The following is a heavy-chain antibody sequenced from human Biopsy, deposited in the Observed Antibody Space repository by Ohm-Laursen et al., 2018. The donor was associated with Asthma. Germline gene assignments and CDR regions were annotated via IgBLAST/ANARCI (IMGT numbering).Heavy chain of an antibody. D-gene: IGHD3-3*01. CDR3: ARTFHFWSPYHAEHYQL. CDR2: IKHAGSEK. CDR1: VFTFGDYC. Sequence: SLRLSCAPSVFTFGDYCMSWVRQVPGQGLAWVANIKHAGSEKNHVDSLKGRFTISRDNAKNLLSLQMNSLRAEDTAVYYCARTFHFWSPYHAEHYQLWGQGTLVTVSS. V-gene: IGHV3-7*01. J-gene: IGHJ1*01.